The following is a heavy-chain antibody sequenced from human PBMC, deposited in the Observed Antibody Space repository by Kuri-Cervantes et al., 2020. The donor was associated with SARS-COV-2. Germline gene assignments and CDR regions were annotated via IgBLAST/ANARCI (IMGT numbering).Heavy chain of an antibody. Sequence: LSLTCAASGFTFSSYGMHWVRQAPGKGLEWVAVISYDGSNKCYADSVKGRFTISRDNSKNTLYLQMNSLRAEDTAVYYCAKSFLTAGSLSYWGQGTLVTVSS. D-gene: IGHD6-13*01. V-gene: IGHV3-30*18. CDR2: ISYDGSNK. CDR1: GFTFSSYG. CDR3: AKSFLTAGSLSY. J-gene: IGHJ4*02.